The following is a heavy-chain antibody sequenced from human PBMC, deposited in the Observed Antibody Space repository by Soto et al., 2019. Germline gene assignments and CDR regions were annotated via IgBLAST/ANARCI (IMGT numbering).Heavy chain of an antibody. CDR1: GFRFSIYS. CDR2: ITSDTNTI. CDR3: ARSVEGHFDY. V-gene: IGHV3-48*02. D-gene: IGHD6-19*01. J-gene: IGHJ4*02. Sequence: EVQLVESGGGLVQPGGSLRLSCAASGFRFSIYSMNWVRQAPGKGLEWSAYITSDTNTIKYADSVKGRFTISRDNAKKLVYLQMNSLIDEDTAVYYCARSVEGHFDYWGQGTVVTVSS.